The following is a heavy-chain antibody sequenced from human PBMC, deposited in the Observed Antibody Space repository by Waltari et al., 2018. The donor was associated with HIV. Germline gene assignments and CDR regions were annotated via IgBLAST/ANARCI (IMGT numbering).Heavy chain of an antibody. CDR2: ISRSSSYI. D-gene: IGHD3-10*01. CDR1: GFTFSSYR. V-gene: IGHV3-21*01. J-gene: IGHJ5*02. CDR3: ARGGMVRGVIAH. Sequence: EVQLVESGGGLVKPGGSLRLSCAASGFTFSSYRMQWVRQAQGKGLDGVSSISRSSSYIYYADSVKGRCTISRDNAKNSLYLQMNSLRAEDTAVYYCARGGMVRGVIAHWGQGTLVTVSS.